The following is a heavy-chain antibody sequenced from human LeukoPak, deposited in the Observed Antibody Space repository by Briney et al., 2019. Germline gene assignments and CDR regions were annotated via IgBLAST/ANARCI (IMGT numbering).Heavy chain of an antibody. J-gene: IGHJ4*02. CDR3: ARGPEGLSAARPYYFEN. Sequence: GEPLNISLKGPGSSFTNYWIGWVRQLPGKGLGWMGINYPGDSDTRYSPSVQGQVTISAVKSITTAYVQWSSLKASDTAVYYCARGPEGLSAARPYYFENWGQGTLVTVSS. D-gene: IGHD6-6*01. V-gene: IGHV5-51*01. CDR1: GSSFTNYW. CDR2: NYPGDSDT.